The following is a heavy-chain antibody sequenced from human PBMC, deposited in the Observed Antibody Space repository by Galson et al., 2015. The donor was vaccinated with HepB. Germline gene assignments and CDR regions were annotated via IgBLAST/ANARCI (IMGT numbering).Heavy chain of an antibody. Sequence: PALVTPTQTLTLTCSLSGSSLSTSGVGVGWIRQPPGKALEWLGIIYLNEEKHYSPSLKSRPTITKDTSKHHVVLTMTNMDPVDTAKYYCAHTIRPLIYDVLTGYYRGPTTGFDPWGQGTRVTVSS. J-gene: IGHJ5*02. V-gene: IGHV2-5*01. CDR3: AHTIRPLIYDVLTGYYRGPTTGFDP. D-gene: IGHD3-9*01. CDR1: GSSLSTSGVG. CDR2: IYLNEEK.